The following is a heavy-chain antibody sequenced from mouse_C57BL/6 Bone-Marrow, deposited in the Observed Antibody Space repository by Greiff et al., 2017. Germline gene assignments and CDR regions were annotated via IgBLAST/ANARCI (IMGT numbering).Heavy chain of an antibody. V-gene: IGHV1-62-3*01. CDR3: AKGSTNFDY. CDR2: MDPNSGGN. J-gene: IGHJ2*01. D-gene: IGHD1-1*01. Sequence: QVQLQQPGAELVTPWASVQLSCKASGYTFTSYWMHWVKQRPGRGLEWIGRMDPNSGGNKYNEKFKSKATLTVDKPSSTAYMQLSSLTSEDSAVYYCAKGSTNFDYWGQGTTLTVSS. CDR1: GYTFTSYW.